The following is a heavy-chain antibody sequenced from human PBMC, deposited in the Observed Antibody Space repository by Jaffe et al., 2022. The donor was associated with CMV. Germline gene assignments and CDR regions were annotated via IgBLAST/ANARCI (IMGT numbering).Heavy chain of an antibody. J-gene: IGHJ4*02. CDR2: ISGSGGST. CDR3: AKEPYDYVWGSYRSFFDY. V-gene: IGHV3-23*04. CDR1: GFTFSSYA. D-gene: IGHD3-16*02. Sequence: EVQLVESGGGLVQPGGSLRLSCAASGFTFSSYAMSWVRQAPGKGLEWVSAISGSGGSTYYADSVKGRFTISRDNSKNTLYLQMNSLRAEDTAVYYCAKEPYDYVWGSYRSFFDYWGQGTLVTVSS.